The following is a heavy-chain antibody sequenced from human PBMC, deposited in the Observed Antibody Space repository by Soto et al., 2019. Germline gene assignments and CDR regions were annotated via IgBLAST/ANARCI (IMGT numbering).Heavy chain of an antibody. CDR3: APDHRGLSAYYSGKDV. CDR2: FDPENGVR. V-gene: IGHV1-24*01. D-gene: IGHD3-10*01. J-gene: IGHJ6*02. CDR1: GYTLIELS. Sequence: APVKTFCKVSGYTLIELSMHWVRQAPGKGLEWMGRFDPENGVRIYAQKFQGRVTMMEDTSTDTAYKELSRLRSEDTAVYYCAPDHRGLSAYYSGKDVCGQRTTVAVSS.